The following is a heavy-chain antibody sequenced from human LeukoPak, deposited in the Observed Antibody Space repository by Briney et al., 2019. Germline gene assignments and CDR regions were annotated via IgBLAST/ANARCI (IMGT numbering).Heavy chain of an antibody. CDR1: RFTFSRYG. CDR2: SRNKANSYTT. V-gene: IGHV3-72*01. CDR3: VSVMRSRDF. D-gene: IGHD4-11*01. J-gene: IGHJ4*02. Sequence: PGGSLRLSCAASRFTFSRYGMHWVRQAPGKXLEWVGRSRNKANSYTTEYAASVKGRFAISRDDSTKSLYLQMNSLKAEDTALYYCVSVMRSRDFWGQGTLVTVSS.